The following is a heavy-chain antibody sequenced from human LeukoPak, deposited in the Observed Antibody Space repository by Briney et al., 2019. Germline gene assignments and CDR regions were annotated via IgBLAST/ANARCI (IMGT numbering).Heavy chain of an antibody. D-gene: IGHD1-20*01. J-gene: IGHJ6*02. CDR1: GFTFSSYS. Sequence: GGSLRLSCAASGFTFSSYSMNWVRQAPGKGLEWVALISYDGNNKYYADSVKGRFTISRDNSKNTLYLQMNSLRTEDTAVYYCARRIAGYYGMDVWGQGTTVTVSS. V-gene: IGHV3-30*03. CDR3: ARRIAGYYGMDV. CDR2: ISYDGNNK.